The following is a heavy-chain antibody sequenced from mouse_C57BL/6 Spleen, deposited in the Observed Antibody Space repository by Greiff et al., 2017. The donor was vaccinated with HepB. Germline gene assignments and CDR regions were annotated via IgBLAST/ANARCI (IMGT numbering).Heavy chain of an antibody. D-gene: IGHD2-2*01. CDR2: INPNNGGT. Sequence: EVMLQQSGPELVKPGASVKISCKASGYTFTDYYMNWVKQSHGKSLEWIGDINPNNGGTSYNQKFKGKATLTVDKSSSTAYMELRSLTSEDSAVYYCARSGGYYDAMDYWGQGTSVTVSS. CDR3: ARSGGYYDAMDY. J-gene: IGHJ4*01. CDR1: GYTFTDYY. V-gene: IGHV1-26*01.